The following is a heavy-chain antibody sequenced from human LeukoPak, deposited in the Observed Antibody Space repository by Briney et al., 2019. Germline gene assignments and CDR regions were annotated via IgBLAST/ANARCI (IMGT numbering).Heavy chain of an antibody. V-gene: IGHV1-2*04. Sequence: ASVKVSCKASGYTFTGYYMHWVRQAPGQGLEWMGWINPNSGGTNYAQKFQGWVTMTRNTSISTAYMELSSLRSEDTAVYYCARGTRRFLEWLPSYYYYYGMDVWGQGTTVTVSS. CDR1: GYTFTGYY. CDR3: ARGTRRFLEWLPSYYYYYGMDV. CDR2: INPNSGGT. D-gene: IGHD3-3*01. J-gene: IGHJ6*02.